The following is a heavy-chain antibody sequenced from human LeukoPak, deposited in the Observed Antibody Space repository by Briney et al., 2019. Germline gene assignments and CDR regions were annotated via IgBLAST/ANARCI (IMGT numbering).Heavy chain of an antibody. CDR2: IYYSGST. CDR1: GGSISSSSYY. D-gene: IGHD3-22*01. Sequence: SETLSLTCTVSGGSISSSSYYWGWIRQPPGKGLEWIGSIYYSGSTYYNPSLKSRVTISVDTSKNQFSLKLSSVTAADTAVYYCARGLRGYYDSSGYYYPMDWGQGTLVTVSS. J-gene: IGHJ4*02. V-gene: IGHV4-39*01. CDR3: ARGLRGYYDSSGYYYPMD.